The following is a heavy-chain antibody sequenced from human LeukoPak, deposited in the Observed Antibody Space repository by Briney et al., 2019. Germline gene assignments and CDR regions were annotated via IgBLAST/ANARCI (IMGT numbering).Heavy chain of an antibody. CDR2: ISGSGGST. V-gene: IGHV3-23*01. CDR3: AKAQGAYSSSWIDP. D-gene: IGHD6-13*01. Sequence: TGGSLRLSCAASGFTFSSYAMSWVRQAPGKGLEWVSAISGSGGSTYYADSVKGRFTISRDNSKNTLYLQMNSLRAEDTAVYYCAKAQGAYSSSWIDPWGQGTLVTVSS. J-gene: IGHJ5*02. CDR1: GFTFSSYA.